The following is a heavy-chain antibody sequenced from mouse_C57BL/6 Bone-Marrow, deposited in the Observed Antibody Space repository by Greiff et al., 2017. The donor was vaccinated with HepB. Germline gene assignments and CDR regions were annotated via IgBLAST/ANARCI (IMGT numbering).Heavy chain of an antibody. CDR2: IDPETGGT. CDR1: GYTFTDYE. Sequence: QVQLQESGAELVRPGASVTLSCKASGYTFTDYEMHWVKQTPVHGLEWIGAIDPETGGTAYNQKFKGKAILTADKSSSTAYMELRSLTSEDSAVYYCTTPFAYWGQGTLVTVSA. CDR3: TTPFAY. J-gene: IGHJ3*01. V-gene: IGHV1-15*01.